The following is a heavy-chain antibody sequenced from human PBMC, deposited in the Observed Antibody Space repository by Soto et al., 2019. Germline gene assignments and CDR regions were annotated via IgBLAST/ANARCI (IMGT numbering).Heavy chain of an antibody. D-gene: IGHD3-3*01. V-gene: IGHV4-39*02. CDR1: GGSISSSSYY. J-gene: IGHJ5*02. CDR3: ARDFYDFWRGHNWFDP. CDR2: IYYSGST. Sequence: SETLSLTCTVSGGSISSSSYYWGWIRQPPGKGLEWIGSIYYSGSTYYNPSLKSRVTISVDTSKTQFSLKLSSVTAADTAVYYCARDFYDFWRGHNWFDPWGQGTLVT.